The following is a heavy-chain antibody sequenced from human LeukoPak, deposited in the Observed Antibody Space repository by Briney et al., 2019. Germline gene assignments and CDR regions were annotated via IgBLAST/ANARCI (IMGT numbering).Heavy chain of an antibody. Sequence: GGSLRLSCAASGFTFSRYNMNWVRQAPGKGLEWVSSISSSSSYIYYADSVKGRFTISRDNSKNTLYLQMNSLRAEDTAVYYCAKEYGYTYGEFDYWGQGTLVTVSS. CDR1: GFTFSRYN. CDR2: ISSSSSYI. CDR3: AKEYGYTYGEFDY. J-gene: IGHJ4*02. D-gene: IGHD5-18*01. V-gene: IGHV3-21*04.